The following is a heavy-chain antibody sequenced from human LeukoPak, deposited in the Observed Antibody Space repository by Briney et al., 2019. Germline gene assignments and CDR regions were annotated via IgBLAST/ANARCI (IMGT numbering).Heavy chain of an antibody. CDR1: GGSISSYY. CDR2: IYYSGST. CDR3: ARVRGGATNFDY. Sequence: SETLSLTCTVSGGSISSYYWSWIRQPPGKGLEWIGYIYYSGSTNYNPSLKGRVTISVDTSKNQFSLKLSSVTAADTAVYYCARVRGGATNFDYWGQGTLVTVSS. D-gene: IGHD1-26*01. J-gene: IGHJ4*02. V-gene: IGHV4-59*01.